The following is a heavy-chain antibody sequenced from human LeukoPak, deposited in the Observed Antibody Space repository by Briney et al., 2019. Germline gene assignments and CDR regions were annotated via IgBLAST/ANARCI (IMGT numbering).Heavy chain of an antibody. CDR2: TNHSGST. J-gene: IGHJ4*02. Sequence: PSETLSLTCAVYGGSFSGYYWSWIRQPPGKGLEWIGETNHSGSTNYNPSLKSRVTISVDTSKNQFSLKLSSVTAADTAVYYCARHHCSSTSCPLAYWGQGTLVTVSS. V-gene: IGHV4-34*01. CDR1: GGSFSGYY. D-gene: IGHD2-2*01. CDR3: ARHHCSSTSCPLAY.